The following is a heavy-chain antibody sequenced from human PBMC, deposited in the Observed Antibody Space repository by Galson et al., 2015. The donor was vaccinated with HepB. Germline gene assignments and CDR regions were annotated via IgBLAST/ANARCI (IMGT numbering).Heavy chain of an antibody. V-gene: IGHV1-69*06. D-gene: IGHD2-15*01. CDR1: GGTFSSYA. J-gene: IGHJ6*03. CDR2: IIPMFGSA. CDR3: ARGVSGIAASGGKYYYYYMDV. Sequence: SVKVSCKASGGTFSSYAINWVRQAPGQGLEWMGGIIPMFGSANLAQKFQARVTITADTSTNTAYMELSSLRCEDTAVYYCARGVSGIAASGGKYYYYYMDVWGKGTTVTVSS.